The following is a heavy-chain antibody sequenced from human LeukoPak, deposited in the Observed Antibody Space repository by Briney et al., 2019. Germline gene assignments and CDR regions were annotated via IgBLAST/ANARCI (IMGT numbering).Heavy chain of an antibody. V-gene: IGHV4-59*12. CDR1: GGSISTYY. CDR3: ARGPLIDF. CDR2: IYYSGST. Sequence: SETLSLTCTVSGGSISTYYWSWIRQPPGKGLEWIAYIYYSGSTNYNPPLKSRVTISVDKSKNQFSLRLSSVTAADTAVYYCARGPLIDFWGQGTLVTVSS. J-gene: IGHJ4*02.